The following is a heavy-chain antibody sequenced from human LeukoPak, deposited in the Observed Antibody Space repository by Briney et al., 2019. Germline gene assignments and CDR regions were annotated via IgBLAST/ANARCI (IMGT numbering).Heavy chain of an antibody. CDR2: INPNRATT. CDR1: GYIFTDYY. J-gene: IGHJ4*02. CDR3: ARRFCTNGACYEVFDY. Sequence: ASVKVSCKASGYIFTDYYIHWMRQAPGQGLEWLGGINPNRATTNYAQKFQGRVTMTRDTSTTTAYLELTGLRPDDTALYYCARRFCTNGACYEVFDYWGQGTLVSVSS. D-gene: IGHD2-8*01. V-gene: IGHV1-2*02.